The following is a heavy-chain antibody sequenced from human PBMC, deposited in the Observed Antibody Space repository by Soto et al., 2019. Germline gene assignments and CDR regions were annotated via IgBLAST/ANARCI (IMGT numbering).Heavy chain of an antibody. CDR3: ARRQVVITSNWFDP. D-gene: IGHD3-22*01. CDR1: GGSISSYY. V-gene: IGHV4-59*08. CDR2: IYYSGST. Sequence: QVQLQESGPGLVKPSETLSLTCTVSGGSISSYYWSWIRQPPGKGLEWIGYIYYSGSTNYNPSLKSRVTVSVDTYXNQFSLKLSSVTAADTAVYYCARRQVVITSNWFDPWGQGTLVTVSS. J-gene: IGHJ5*02.